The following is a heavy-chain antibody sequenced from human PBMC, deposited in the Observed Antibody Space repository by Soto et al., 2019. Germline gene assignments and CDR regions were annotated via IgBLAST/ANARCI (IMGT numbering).Heavy chain of an antibody. D-gene: IGHD3-22*01. CDR2: ISAYNGNT. V-gene: IGHV1-18*01. CDR3: AREATMIVVVTEYYFDY. J-gene: IGHJ4*02. CDR1: GYTFTSYG. Sequence: RASVKVSCKASGYTFTSYGISWVRQAPGQGLEWMGWISAYNGNTNYAQKLQGRVTMTTDTSTSTAYMELRSLRSDDTAVYYCAREATMIVVVTEYYFDYWGQGTLVTVSS.